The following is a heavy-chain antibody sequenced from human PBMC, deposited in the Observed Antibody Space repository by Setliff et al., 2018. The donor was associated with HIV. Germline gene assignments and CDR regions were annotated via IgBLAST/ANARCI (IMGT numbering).Heavy chain of an antibody. Sequence: PSETLSLTCVISGGSMGSHYWSWIRQSPGKGLEWIGNIHYTGISDINPSLKRRATISVDPSKNQFSLKLSSVTATDTAMYYCASANWNYLGYWFDPWGQGTLVTVSS. CDR2: IHYTGIS. CDR3: ASANWNYLGYWFDP. D-gene: IGHD1-7*01. CDR1: GGSMGSHY. J-gene: IGHJ5*02. V-gene: IGHV4-59*08.